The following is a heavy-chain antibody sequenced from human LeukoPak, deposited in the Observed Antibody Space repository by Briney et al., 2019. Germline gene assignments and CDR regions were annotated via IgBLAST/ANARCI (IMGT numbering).Heavy chain of an antibody. CDR2: INWNSGSI. CDR1: GFAFDDYA. J-gene: IGHJ3*02. D-gene: IGHD6-19*01. CDR3: AKDMNRFQPVKIEVAVPGGFDI. Sequence: GRSLRLSCAASGFAFDDYAMHWVRQGPGKGLEGVSGINWNSGSIGYAESVRGRFTITRANAKTSLYLQINSLRAENMTLYYCAKDMNRFQPVKIEVAVPGGFDIWGQGTMVTVSS. V-gene: IGHV3-9*03.